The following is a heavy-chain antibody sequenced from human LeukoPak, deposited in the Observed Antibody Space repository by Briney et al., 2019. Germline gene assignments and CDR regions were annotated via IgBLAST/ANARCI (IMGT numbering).Heavy chain of an antibody. V-gene: IGHV4-59*08. D-gene: IGHD3-9*01. CDR1: GGSLRSYY. CDR3: ARNQDWAFDI. Sequence: SETLSLTCTVSGGSLRSYYWTWVRQPPGKGLEYIGYIYNSGTTNYNPSLKSRVTMSVDTSKNQFSLRLSSVAAADTAMYYCARNQDWAFDIWGQGTMVTVSS. J-gene: IGHJ3*02. CDR2: IYNSGTT.